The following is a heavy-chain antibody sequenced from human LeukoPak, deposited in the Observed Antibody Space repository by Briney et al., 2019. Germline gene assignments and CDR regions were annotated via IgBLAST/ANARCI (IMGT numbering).Heavy chain of an antibody. CDR1: GGSISSYY. V-gene: IGHV4-59*01. CDR2: IHYSGST. CDR3: ARDGKSGTPEFDY. J-gene: IGHJ4*02. Sequence: PSETLSLTCTVSGGSISSYYWSWIRQPPGKGLEWIGYIHYSGSTKSHPSLKSRVTLSADTSKNQFSLKLISVTAADTAVYYCARDGKSGTPEFDYWGQGILVIVSS. D-gene: IGHD1-1*01.